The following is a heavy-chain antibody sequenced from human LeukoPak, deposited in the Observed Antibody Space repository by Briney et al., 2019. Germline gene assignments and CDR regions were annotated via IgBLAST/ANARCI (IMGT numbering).Heavy chain of an antibody. CDR3: ARDQRRARSYSSEHFQH. CDR2: IIPIFGTA. V-gene: IGHV1-69*06. J-gene: IGHJ1*01. D-gene: IGHD1-26*01. Sequence: GASVKVSCKASGGTFSSYAISWVRQAPGQGLEWMGGIIPIFGTANYAQKFQGRVTITADKSTSTAYMELSSLRSEDTAVYYCARDQRRARSYSSEHFQHWGQGTLVTVSS. CDR1: GGTFSSYA.